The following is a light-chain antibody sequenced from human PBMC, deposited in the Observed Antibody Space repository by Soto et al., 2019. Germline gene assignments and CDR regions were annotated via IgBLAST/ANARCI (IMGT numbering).Light chain of an antibody. J-gene: IGLJ3*02. CDR1: SSDVGGYNF. V-gene: IGLV2-14*01. Sequence: QSALTQPASVSGSPGQSITISCTGTSSDVGGYNFVSWYQQHPGKAPKLMIYEVNNRPSGVSNRFSGSKSGNTASLTISGLQAGDEADYYCSSYTSIAGVFGGGTKLTVL. CDR2: EVN. CDR3: SSYTSIAGV.